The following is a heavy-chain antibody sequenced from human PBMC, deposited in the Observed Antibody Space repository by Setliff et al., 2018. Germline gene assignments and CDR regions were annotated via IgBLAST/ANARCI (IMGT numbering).Heavy chain of an antibody. CDR1: GYMFKSHG. J-gene: IGHJ4*02. CDR2: ISTYNGNT. CDR3: ARDTRDRYDNSGHYLSLDY. Sequence: ASVKVSCKASGYMFKSHGINWMRQAPGQGFEWMGWISTYNGNTKSAQKFQGRFTMTTDTSTSTAYMELRSLRTEDTAIYYCARDTRDRYDNSGHYLSLDYWGQGTLVTVSS. V-gene: IGHV1-18*04. D-gene: IGHD3-22*01.